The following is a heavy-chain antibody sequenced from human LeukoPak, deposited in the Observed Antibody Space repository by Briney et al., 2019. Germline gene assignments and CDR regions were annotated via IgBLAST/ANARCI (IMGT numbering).Heavy chain of an antibody. CDR1: GGSITSGSYY. Sequence: SESLSLTCTVSGGSITSGSYYWSWIRQPAGKGLEWIGRIYTNGSTNYNPSLKSQATISVDTSKNQFSLKLSSVTAADTALYYCAGINSYYDSSGYYLDVWGKGTTVTISS. CDR2: IYTNGST. D-gene: IGHD3-22*01. CDR3: AGINSYYDSSGYYLDV. J-gene: IGHJ6*03. V-gene: IGHV4-61*02.